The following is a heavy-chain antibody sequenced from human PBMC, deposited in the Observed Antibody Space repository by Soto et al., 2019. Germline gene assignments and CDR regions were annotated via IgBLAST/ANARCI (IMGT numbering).Heavy chain of an antibody. D-gene: IGHD2-15*01. CDR2: ISSDNITK. J-gene: IGHJ1*01. CDR3: TKYSEKPYEAYLQQ. Sequence: GGSLRLSCVASGFSFSNYNMNWVRQAPGKGLEWLSYISSDNITKYYADSVRGRFTISRDSAKNSLYLQMNNLRAEDTAVYFCTKYSEKPYEAYLQQWGQGTLVTVSS. V-gene: IGHV3-48*01. CDR1: GFSFSNYN.